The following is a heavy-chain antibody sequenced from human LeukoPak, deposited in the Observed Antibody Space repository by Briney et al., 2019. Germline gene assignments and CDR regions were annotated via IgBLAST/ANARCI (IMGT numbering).Heavy chain of an antibody. CDR3: AKDRKQQLVRDFDY. CDR1: GFTFSSYA. V-gene: IGHV3-23*01. Sequence: GGSLRLSCAASGFTFSSYAMSWVRQAPGKGLEWVSAISGSGGSTYYADSAKGRFTISRDNSKNTLYLQMNSLRAEDTAVYYCAKDRKQQLVRDFDYWGQGTLDTVSS. CDR2: ISGSGGST. J-gene: IGHJ4*02. D-gene: IGHD6-13*01.